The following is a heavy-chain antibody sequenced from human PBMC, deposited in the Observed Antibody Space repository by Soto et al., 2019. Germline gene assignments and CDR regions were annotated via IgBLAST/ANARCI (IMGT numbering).Heavy chain of an antibody. CDR3: AVTPLSSNWPWIGFDY. CDR2: IRTKTYGGTT. D-gene: IGHD4-4*01. Sequence: GGSLRLSCSGSGFTFGDYAVSWLRQAPGKGLEWVGFIRTKTYGGTTEYAASVRGRFTISRDDSKRIAYVQMNSLTTEDTAVYYCAVTPLSSNWPWIGFDYWGQGTLVTVSS. CDR1: GFTFGDYA. J-gene: IGHJ4*02. V-gene: IGHV3-49*03.